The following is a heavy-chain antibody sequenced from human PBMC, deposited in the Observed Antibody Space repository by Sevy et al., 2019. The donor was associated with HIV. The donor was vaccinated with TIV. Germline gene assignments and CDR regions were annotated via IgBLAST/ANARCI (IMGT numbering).Heavy chain of an antibody. V-gene: IGHV4-59*01. D-gene: IGHD2-15*01. J-gene: IGHJ6*02. CDR3: ARAGGIGSGGSCYGYYYYYGMDV. CDR1: GGSISSYY. CDR2: IYYSGST. Sequence: SETLSLTCTVSGGSISSYYWSWIRQPPGKGLEWIGYIYYSGSTNYNPSLKSRVTISVDTSKNQFSLKLSSVTAADTAVYYCARAGGIGSGGSCYGYYYYYGMDVWGQGTTVTVSS.